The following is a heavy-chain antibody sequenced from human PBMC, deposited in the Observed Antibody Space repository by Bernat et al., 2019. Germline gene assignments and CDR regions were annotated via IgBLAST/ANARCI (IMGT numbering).Heavy chain of an antibody. D-gene: IGHD4-17*01. CDR2: ISYDGSNK. CDR3: AKDRRYGDYEGVFDY. Sequence: QVQLVESGGGVVKPCRSLILSCAASGFTFSSYGMHWVRQAPGKGLEWVAVISYDGSNKYYADSVKVRFTIYRDNSKNTLYLQMNSLRAEDTAVYYCAKDRRYGDYEGVFDYWGQGTLVTVSS. CDR1: GFTFSSYG. V-gene: IGHV3-30*18. J-gene: IGHJ4*02.